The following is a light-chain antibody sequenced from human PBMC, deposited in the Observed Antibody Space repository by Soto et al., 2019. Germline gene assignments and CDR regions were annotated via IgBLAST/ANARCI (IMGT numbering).Light chain of an antibody. J-gene: IGKJ2*01. CDR2: LGF. V-gene: IGKV2-28*01. CDR1: QSLLHSNGYNY. CDR3: VQALQTPYT. Sequence: DIVMTQSPLSLPVTPGEPASISCRSSQSLLHSNGYNYLDWYLQKPGQSPQLLIYLGFNRASGVPDRFSGSASGTDLTLKISRVEAEDVGVYYCVQALQTPYTFGQGTKLEIK.